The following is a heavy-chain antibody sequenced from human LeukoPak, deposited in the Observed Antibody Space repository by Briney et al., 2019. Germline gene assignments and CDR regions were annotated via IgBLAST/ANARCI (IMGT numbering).Heavy chain of an antibody. CDR3: ATWDLDV. D-gene: IGHD1-26*01. J-gene: IGHJ6*02. CDR1: GDSVSSNSAA. CDR2: TYYRSKWYN. Sequence: PSQTLSLACAISGDSVSSNSAAWNWLRQSPSRGLEWLGRTYYRSKWYNEYAVSVRSRIAINPDTSKNQFSLQLNSVTPEDTAVYYCATWDLDVWGQGTTVTVSS. V-gene: IGHV6-1*01.